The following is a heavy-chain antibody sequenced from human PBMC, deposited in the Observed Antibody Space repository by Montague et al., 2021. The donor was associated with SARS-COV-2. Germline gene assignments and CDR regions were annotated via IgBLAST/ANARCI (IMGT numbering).Heavy chain of an antibody. CDR2: IKKDGREK. CDR3: AREISEGDFDC. J-gene: IGHJ4*02. Sequence: SLRLSCAASGFTFSNYWMSWVRQAPGKGPEWVANIKKDGREKYYLDSVKGRFTISRDNAKNALFLQVNSLRVEDTAVYYCAREISEGDFDCWGQGTLVTVSS. CDR1: GFTFSNYW. D-gene: IGHD3-10*01. V-gene: IGHV3-7*03.